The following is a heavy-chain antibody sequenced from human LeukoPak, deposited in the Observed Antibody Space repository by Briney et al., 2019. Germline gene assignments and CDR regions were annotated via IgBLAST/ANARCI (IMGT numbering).Heavy chain of an antibody. D-gene: IGHD3-22*01. Sequence: PGGSLRLSCEASGITFSSYAMHWVRQAPGKGLEYVSAISSNGGSTYYAASVKGRFTISRDNSKNTLYLQMSSLRAEDTAVYYCVKARLKGLDDSPHGYWGQGTLVTVSS. CDR1: GITFSSYA. J-gene: IGHJ4*02. CDR3: VKARLKGLDDSPHGY. CDR2: ISSNGGST. V-gene: IGHV3-64D*06.